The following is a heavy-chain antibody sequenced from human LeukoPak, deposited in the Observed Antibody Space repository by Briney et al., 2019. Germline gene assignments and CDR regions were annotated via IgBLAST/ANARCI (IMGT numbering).Heavy chain of an antibody. V-gene: IGHV3-30*02. CDR3: ARDYGSLAFHH. CDR1: GFTFSSYG. Sequence: GGSLRLSCAASGFTFSSYGMHWVRQAPGKGLEWVAFIRYDGYNKYYADSVKGRFTISRDNSKSTLYLQMSSLRHEDTAVYYCARDYGSLAFHHWGQGTLVTVSS. CDR2: IRYDGYNK. J-gene: IGHJ1*01. D-gene: IGHD1-26*01.